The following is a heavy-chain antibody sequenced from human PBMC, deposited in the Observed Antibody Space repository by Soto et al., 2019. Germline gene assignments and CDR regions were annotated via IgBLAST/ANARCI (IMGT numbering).Heavy chain of an antibody. CDR1: GFTFSRDG. CDR2: ITDNGGST. V-gene: IGHV3-23*01. D-gene: IGHD4-17*01. CDR3: AKERATTTAFDY. J-gene: IGHJ4*02. Sequence: EVQLLESGGGLLQAGGSLRLSCAGSGFTFSRDGMSWVRQAPGKGLEWVSLITDNGGSTYYADSVKGRFTISRDNTKNTLFLQMNSLRAEDTAVYYCAKERATTTAFDYWGQGALVTVSS.